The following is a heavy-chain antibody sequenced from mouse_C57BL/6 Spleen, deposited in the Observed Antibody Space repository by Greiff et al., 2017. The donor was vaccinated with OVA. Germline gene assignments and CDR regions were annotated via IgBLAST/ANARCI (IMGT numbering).Heavy chain of an antibody. J-gene: IGHJ3*01. D-gene: IGHD2-4*01. CDR3: ARREDYDGFAY. V-gene: IGHV5-17*01. Sequence: EVKLVESGGGLVKPGGSLKLSCAASGFTFSDYGMHWVRQAPETGLEWVAYISSGSSTIYYAATVKGRFTISRDNAKNTLFLQMTSLRSEDTAMYYCARREDYDGFAYWGQGTLVTVSA. CDR1: GFTFSDYG. CDR2: ISSGSSTI.